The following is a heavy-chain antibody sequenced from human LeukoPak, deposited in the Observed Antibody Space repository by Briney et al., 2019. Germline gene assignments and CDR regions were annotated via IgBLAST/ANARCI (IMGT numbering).Heavy chain of an antibody. J-gene: IGHJ3*02. D-gene: IGHD2-21*02. V-gene: IGHV4-34*01. CDR3: ARGPVTADAIDI. CDR1: GGSFSGYY. Sequence: KPSQTLSLTCAVYGGSFSGYYWSWIRQPPGKGLEWIGEINHSGSTNYNPSLKSRVTISVDTSKNQFSLKLSSVTAADTAVYYCARGPVTADAIDIWGQGTMVTVSS. CDR2: INHSGST.